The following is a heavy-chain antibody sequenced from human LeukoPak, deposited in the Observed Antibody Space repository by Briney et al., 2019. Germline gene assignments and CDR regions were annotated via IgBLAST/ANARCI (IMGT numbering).Heavy chain of an antibody. CDR2: ISWNSGSI. CDR3: VGDYGDFAGRLAY. V-gene: IGHV3-9*01. Sequence: GRSLRLSCAASGFTFDDYAMHWVRQAPGKGLEWVSGISWNSGSIGYADSVKGRFTISRDNAKNSLYLQMNRLRAEDTAVYYCVGDYGDFAGRLAYWGQGTLVTVSS. D-gene: IGHD4-17*01. J-gene: IGHJ4*02. CDR1: GFTFDDYA.